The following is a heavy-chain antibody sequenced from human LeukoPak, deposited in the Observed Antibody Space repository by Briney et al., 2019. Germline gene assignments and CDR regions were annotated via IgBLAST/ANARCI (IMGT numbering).Heavy chain of an antibody. Sequence: GGSLILSCAASGFTFSSYAMSWVRQAPGKGLEWVSAISGSGGSTYYADSVKGRFTISRDNFKNTLYLQMNSLRAEDTAVYYCAKDYYDSSGYYYEGYWGQGTLVPVSS. CDR3: AKDYYDSSGYYYEGY. J-gene: IGHJ4*02. CDR2: ISGSGGST. D-gene: IGHD3-22*01. V-gene: IGHV3-23*01. CDR1: GFTFSSYA.